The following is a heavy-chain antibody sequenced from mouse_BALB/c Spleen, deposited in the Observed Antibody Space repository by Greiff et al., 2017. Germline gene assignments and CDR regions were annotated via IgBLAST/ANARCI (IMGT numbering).Heavy chain of an antibody. CDR2: ISTYYGDA. CDR1: GYTFTDYA. J-gene: IGHJ4*01. V-gene: IGHV1S137*01. D-gene: IGHD3-2*01. Sequence: QVQLQQSGAELVRPGVSVKISCKGSGYTFTDYAMHWVKQSHAKSLEWIGVISTYYGDASYNQKFKGKATMTVDNSSSTAYMELARLTSEDSAIYYCARREDSSGYGAMDYWGQGTSVTVSS. CDR3: ARREDSSGYGAMDY.